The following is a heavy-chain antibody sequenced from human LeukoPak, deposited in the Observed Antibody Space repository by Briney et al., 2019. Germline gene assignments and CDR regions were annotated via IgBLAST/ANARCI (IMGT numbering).Heavy chain of an antibody. J-gene: IGHJ4*02. CDR2: LDPGDGST. V-gene: IGHV1-46*01. CDR3: ARSKRNFDY. Sequence: GASVKVSCKASGYSFTNYFIHWVRQAPGQGLEWMGILDPGDGSTTYAQKFQGRVTMTRDTSTSTFYMDLSSLRSEDTAMYYRARSKRNFDYWGQGTLVTVSS. CDR1: GYSFTNYF.